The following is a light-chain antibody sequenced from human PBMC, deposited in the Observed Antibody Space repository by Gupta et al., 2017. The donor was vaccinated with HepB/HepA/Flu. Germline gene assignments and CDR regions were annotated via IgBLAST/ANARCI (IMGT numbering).Light chain of an antibody. Sequence: EIVLTQSPGTLSLSPGERATLSCRASQSVSSSYLAWYQQKPGQAPRLLIYGASSRATDIPDRFSGSGYGTDFTLTISRLEPEDFAVYYCQQYGSSPPITFGQGTRLDIK. CDR2: GAS. V-gene: IGKV3-20*01. J-gene: IGKJ5*01. CDR3: QQYGSSPPIT. CDR1: QSVSSSY.